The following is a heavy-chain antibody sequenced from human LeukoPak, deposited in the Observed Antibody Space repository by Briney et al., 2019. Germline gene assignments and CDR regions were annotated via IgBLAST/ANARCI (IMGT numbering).Heavy chain of an antibody. CDR2: ISHDGSNK. CDR3: AKDRLGYCTNGVCYGYYFDY. Sequence: HTGGSLRLSCAASGFTFSNYGIHWVRQAPGKGPEWVAAISHDGSNKYYADSVKGRFTISSDNSKNTLYLQMNSLRAEDTAVYYCAKDRLGYCTNGVCYGYYFDYWGQGTLVAVSS. V-gene: IGHV3-30-3*01. CDR1: GFTFSNYG. D-gene: IGHD2-8*01. J-gene: IGHJ4*02.